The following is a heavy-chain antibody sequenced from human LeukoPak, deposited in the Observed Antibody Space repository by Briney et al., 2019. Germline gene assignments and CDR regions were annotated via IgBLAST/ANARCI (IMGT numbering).Heavy chain of an antibody. CDR2: ISSSGSTI. CDR1: GFTFSSYS. Sequence: GGSLRLSCAASGFTFSSYSMNWVRKAPGKGLEWVSYISSSGSTIYYADSVKGRFTISRDNAKNSLYLQMNSLRAEDTAVYYCAREPKYGWDAFDIWGQGTMVTVSS. D-gene: IGHD3-10*01. CDR3: AREPKYGWDAFDI. V-gene: IGHV3-48*04. J-gene: IGHJ3*02.